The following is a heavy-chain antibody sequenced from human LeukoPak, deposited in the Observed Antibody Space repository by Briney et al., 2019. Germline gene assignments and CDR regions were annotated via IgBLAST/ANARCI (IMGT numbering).Heavy chain of an antibody. J-gene: IGHJ3*02. CDR1: GFTFSSYS. CDR2: ISSSSYI. Sequence: GGSLRLSCAASGFTFSSYSMNWVRQAPGKGLEWVSSISSSSYIYYADSVKGRFTISRDNSKNTLYLQMNSLRAEDTAVYYCASTSGSYGDGAFDIWGQGTMVTVSS. D-gene: IGHD1-26*01. V-gene: IGHV3-21*01. CDR3: ASTSGSYGDGAFDI.